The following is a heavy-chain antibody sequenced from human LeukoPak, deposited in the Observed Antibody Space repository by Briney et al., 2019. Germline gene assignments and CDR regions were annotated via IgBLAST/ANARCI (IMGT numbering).Heavy chain of an antibody. J-gene: IGHJ3*02. Sequence: ASVRGSCKASGGTFSSYAISWVRQAPGQGLEWMGGIIPIFGTANYAQKFQGRVTITTDESTSTAYMELSSLRSEDTAVYYCARGYTMTDAFDIWGQGTMVTVSS. CDR2: IIPIFGTA. CDR1: GGTFSSYA. D-gene: IGHD3-22*01. CDR3: ARGYTMTDAFDI. V-gene: IGHV1-69*05.